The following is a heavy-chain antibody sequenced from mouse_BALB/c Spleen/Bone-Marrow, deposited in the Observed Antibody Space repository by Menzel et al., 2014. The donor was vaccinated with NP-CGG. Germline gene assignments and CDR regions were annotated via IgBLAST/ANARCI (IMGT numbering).Heavy chain of an antibody. CDR3: ARDVGYGNYFVY. D-gene: IGHD2-10*02. V-gene: IGHV7-1*02. J-gene: IGHJ3*01. CDR2: SRNKAKYYTT. Sequence: EVKLMESGGGFVQPGDSLRLSCATSGFTFSDFYMEWVRQPPGKRLEWIAASRNKAKYYTTEYSASVKGRFIVSRDTSQSVLYLQMNALRAEDTAIYYCARDVGYGNYFVYWGQGTLVTVSA. CDR1: GFTFSDFY.